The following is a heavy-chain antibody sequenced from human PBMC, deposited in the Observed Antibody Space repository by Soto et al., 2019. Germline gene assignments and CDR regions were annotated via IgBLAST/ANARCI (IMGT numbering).Heavy chain of an antibody. CDR1: GGSISSSSYY. CDR2: IYYSGST. D-gene: IGHD1-1*01. J-gene: IGHJ4*02. Sequence: SETLSLTCTVSGGSISSSSYYWGWIRQPPGKGLEWIGSIYYSGSTYYNPSLKSRVTISVDTSKNQFSLKLSSVTAADTAVYYCASQLRRYIFLDYWGQGTLVTVSS. CDR3: ASQLRRYIFLDY. V-gene: IGHV4-39*01.